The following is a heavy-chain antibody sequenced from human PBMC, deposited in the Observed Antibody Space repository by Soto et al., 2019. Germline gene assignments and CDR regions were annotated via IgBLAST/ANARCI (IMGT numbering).Heavy chain of an antibody. CDR2: GYYSGST. CDR1: GTSMSGHF. CDR3: ARGVYLSLVRTGWFDP. J-gene: IGHJ5*02. Sequence: PSETLSLTCTVSGTSMSGHFWSWMRQPPGKGLEWIGYGYYSGSTLYKPSLKSRVTISLDTSKNHFSLRLNSVTSADTAVYYCARGVYLSLVRTGWFDPWGQGTLVTVSS. V-gene: IGHV4-59*11. D-gene: IGHD3-10*01.